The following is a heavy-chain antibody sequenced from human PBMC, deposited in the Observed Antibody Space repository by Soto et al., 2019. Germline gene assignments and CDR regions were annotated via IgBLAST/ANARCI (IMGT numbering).Heavy chain of an antibody. CDR1: GGTFSRHA. D-gene: IGHD2-2*01. V-gene: IGHV1-69*01. J-gene: IGHJ4*02. CDR2: IIPIFGTA. Sequence: QVQLVQSGAEVRKPGSSVKVSCKASGGTFSRHAISWVRQAPGQGLEWMGGIIPIFGTANHAQKFQGRVTIIADESTSTAYMELNSLRSEDTAVYYCAGRCDSTSCLAHFDYWGQGTLVTVSS. CDR3: AGRCDSTSCLAHFDY.